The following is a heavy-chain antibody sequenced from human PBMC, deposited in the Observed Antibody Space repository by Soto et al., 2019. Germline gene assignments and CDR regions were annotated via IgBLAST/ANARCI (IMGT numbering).Heavy chain of an antibody. CDR3: ARSRVYDFWSGYSIDY. Sequence: ASVKVSCKASGCTFTGYYMHWVRQAPGQGLEWMGWINPNSGGTNYAQKFQGWVTMTRDTSISTAYMELSRLRSDDTAVYYCARSRVYDFWSGYSIDYWGQGTLVTVSS. V-gene: IGHV1-2*04. J-gene: IGHJ4*02. CDR2: INPNSGGT. D-gene: IGHD3-3*01. CDR1: GCTFTGYY.